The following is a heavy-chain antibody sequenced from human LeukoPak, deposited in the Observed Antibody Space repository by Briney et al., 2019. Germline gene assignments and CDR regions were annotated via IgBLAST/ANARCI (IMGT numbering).Heavy chain of an antibody. J-gene: IGHJ4*02. CDR2: ISGSGGST. Sequence: GGSLRLSCAASGFTLRIYAMRWVRQAPGKGLEWVSVISGSGGSTEYADSVKGRFTISRDNSKNTLYLQMNSLRSEDTAVYYCAKYGRSVGATGGYFDYWGQGTLVTVSS. CDR1: GFTLRIYA. D-gene: IGHD1-26*01. CDR3: AKYGRSVGATGGYFDY. V-gene: IGHV3-23*01.